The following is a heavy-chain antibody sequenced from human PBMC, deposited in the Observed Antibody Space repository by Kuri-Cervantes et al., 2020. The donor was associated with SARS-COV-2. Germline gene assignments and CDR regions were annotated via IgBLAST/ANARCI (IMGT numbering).Heavy chain of an antibody. CDR3: ARDVYPYSKLGHYFDY. V-gene: IGHV3-21*01. Sequence: LSLTCAASGFTFSSYSMNWVRQAPGKGLEWVSSISSSSSYIYYADSVKGRFTISRDNAKNSLYLQMNSLRAEDTAVYYCARDVYPYSKLGHYFDYWGQGTLVTVSS. CDR1: GFTFSSYS. J-gene: IGHJ4*02. CDR2: ISSSSSYI. D-gene: IGHD4-11*01.